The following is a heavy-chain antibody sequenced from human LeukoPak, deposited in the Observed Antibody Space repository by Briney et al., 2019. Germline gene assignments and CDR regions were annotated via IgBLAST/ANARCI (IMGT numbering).Heavy chain of an antibody. CDR1: GGSTNNSTYY. J-gene: IGHJ4*02. Sequence: SETLSLTCTVSGGSTNNSTYYWAWIRQSPGKGLEWIGYIYYSGSTYYNPSLKSRVTISVDTSKNQFSLKLSSVTAADTAVYYCARVAYGSGIPQEFDYWGQGTLVTVSS. D-gene: IGHD3-10*01. CDR2: IYYSGST. V-gene: IGHV4-30-4*08. CDR3: ARVAYGSGIPQEFDY.